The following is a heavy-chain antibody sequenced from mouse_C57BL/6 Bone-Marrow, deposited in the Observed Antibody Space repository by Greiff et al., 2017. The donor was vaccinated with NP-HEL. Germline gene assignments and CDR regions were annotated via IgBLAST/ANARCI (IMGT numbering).Heavy chain of an antibody. CDR2: IHPNSGST. D-gene: IGHD1-1*01. V-gene: IGHV1-64*01. J-gene: IGHJ4*01. Sequence: VQLQQPGAELVKPGASVKMSCKASGYTFTSYWITWVKQRPGQGLEWIGMIHPNSGSTNYNEKFKSKATLTVDKSSSTAYMQLSSLTSEDSAVYYCARDYGSSLYAMDYWGQGTSVTVSS. CDR3: ARDYGSSLYAMDY. CDR1: GYTFTSYW.